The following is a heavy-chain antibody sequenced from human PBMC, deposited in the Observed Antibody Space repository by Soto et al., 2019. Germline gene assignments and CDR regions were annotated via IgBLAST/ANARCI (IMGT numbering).Heavy chain of an antibody. CDR1: GFTFNSYW. D-gene: IGHD3-10*01. J-gene: IGHJ4*02. V-gene: IGHV3-7*05. CDR3: AMATGADKEDY. Sequence: EVQLVESGGDLVQPGGSLRLSCAASGFTFNSYWMSWVRQAPGKGLEWVANIKEDGSERYYLDSVKGRFTISRDNAKNSLYLQMDSLRAEDTAVYYCAMATGADKEDYWGQGTLVTVSS. CDR2: IKEDGSER.